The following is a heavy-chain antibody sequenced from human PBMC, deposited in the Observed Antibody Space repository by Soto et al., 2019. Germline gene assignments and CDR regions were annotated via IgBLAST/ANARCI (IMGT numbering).Heavy chain of an antibody. CDR3: ARDGHYYDILTGYYIFDY. D-gene: IGHD3-9*01. CDR2: IYTSGST. J-gene: IGHJ4*02. V-gene: IGHV4-4*07. Sequence: QVQLQESGPGLVKPSETPSLTCTVSGGSISSYYWSWIRQPAGKGLEWIGRIYTSGSTNYNPSLKSRVTMSVDTSKNQFSLKLSSVTAADTAVYYCARDGHYYDILTGYYIFDYWGQGTLVTVSS. CDR1: GGSISSYY.